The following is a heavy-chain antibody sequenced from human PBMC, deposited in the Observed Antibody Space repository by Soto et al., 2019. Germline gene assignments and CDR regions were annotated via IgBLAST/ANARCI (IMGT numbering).Heavy chain of an antibody. CDR1: GGSISSSSYY. Sequence: QLQLQESGPGLVKPSETLSLTCTVSGGSISSSSYYWGWIRQPPGKGLEWIGSIYYSGSTYYNPSLKSRVTISVDTSKNQFSLKLSSVTAADTAVYYCVCSSSWYGQYGYWGQGTLVTVSS. J-gene: IGHJ4*02. D-gene: IGHD6-13*01. CDR2: IYYSGST. CDR3: VCSSSWYGQYGY. V-gene: IGHV4-39*01.